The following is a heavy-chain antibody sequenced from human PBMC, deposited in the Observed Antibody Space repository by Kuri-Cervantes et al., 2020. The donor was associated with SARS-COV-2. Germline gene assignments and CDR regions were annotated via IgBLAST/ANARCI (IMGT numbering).Heavy chain of an antibody. J-gene: IGHJ5*02. CDR1: GGSISSSSYY. CDR3: ASDPSYYYGSGSSNWFDP. CDR2: MYYSGST. V-gene: IGHV4-39*01. Sequence: SETLSLTCTVSGGSISSSSYYWGWIRQPPGKGLEWIGSMYYSGSTNYNPSLKSRVTISVDTSKNQFSLKLSSVTAADTAVYYCASDPSYYYGSGSSNWFDPWGQGTLVTVSS. D-gene: IGHD3-10*01.